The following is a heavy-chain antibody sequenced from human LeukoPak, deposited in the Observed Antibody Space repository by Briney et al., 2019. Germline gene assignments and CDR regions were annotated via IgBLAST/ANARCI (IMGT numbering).Heavy chain of an antibody. J-gene: IGHJ4*02. D-gene: IGHD6-6*01. CDR2: INHSGST. CDR3: ARGRWSIAARPRHYFDY. Sequence: SETLSLTCAVYGGSFSGYYWSWIRQPPGKGLEWIGEINHSGSTNYNPSLKSRVTISVDTSKNQFSLKLSSVTAADTAVYYCARGRWSIAARPRHYFDYWGQGTLVTVSS. V-gene: IGHV4-34*01. CDR1: GGSFSGYY.